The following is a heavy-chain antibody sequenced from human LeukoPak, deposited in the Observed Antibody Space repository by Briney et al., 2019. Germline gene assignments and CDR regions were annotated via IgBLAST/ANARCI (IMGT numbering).Heavy chain of an antibody. D-gene: IGHD2-21*01. J-gene: IGHJ3*02. CDR3: ARGFRAFDI. CDR2: SRNKANSYTT. Sequence: GGSLRLSCAASGFTFSDHYMDWVRQAPGKVLEWVGRSRNKANSYTTEYAASVKGRFTISRDDSKNSLYLQMNSLKTEDTAVYYCARGFRAFDIWGQGTMVTVSS. CDR1: GFTFSDHY. V-gene: IGHV3-72*01.